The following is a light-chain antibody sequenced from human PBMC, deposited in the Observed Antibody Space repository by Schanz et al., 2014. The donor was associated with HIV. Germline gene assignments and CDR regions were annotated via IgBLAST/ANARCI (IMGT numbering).Light chain of an antibody. V-gene: IGKV3-20*01. CDR2: GAS. J-gene: IGKJ4*01. CDR1: QSVSSSY. Sequence: ETVVTQSPATLSVSPGERATLSCRASQSVSSSYLAWYQQKPGQAPRLLIYGASSRATGIPDRFSGSGSGTDFTLTISRLEPEDFAVYYCQQYGSSSLTFGGGTKVEIK. CDR3: QQYGSSSLT.